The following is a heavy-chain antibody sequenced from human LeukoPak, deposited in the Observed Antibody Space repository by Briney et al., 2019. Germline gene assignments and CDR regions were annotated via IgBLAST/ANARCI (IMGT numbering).Heavy chain of an antibody. CDR1: GFTFRDAW. Sequence: GGSLRLSCEASGFTFRDAWMNWVRRVPGKGLEWVGRFKSKSDGGTIDYAAPVKGRFTMSRDDSKNTLYLQMNSLKTEDTAVYYCTSEGYDSGWYFYWGQGTLVTVSS. CDR3: TSEGYDSGWYFY. V-gene: IGHV3-15*07. D-gene: IGHD6-19*01. CDR2: FKSKSDGGTI. J-gene: IGHJ4*02.